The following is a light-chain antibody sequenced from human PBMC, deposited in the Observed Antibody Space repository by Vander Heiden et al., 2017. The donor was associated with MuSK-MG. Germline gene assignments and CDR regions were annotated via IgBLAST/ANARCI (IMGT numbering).Light chain of an antibody. CDR2: WAS. V-gene: IGKV4-1*01. J-gene: IGKJ2*01. CDR3: QQYCSTPFT. Sequence: DVVLTPSPDSLAVSLVEGATINCKSSQSLLYRSDSKNCLGWFQRKPGKPPRLLIYWASTRETGVPDRFSGSGSGTDFTLTISSLQAEDVAVYYCQQYCSTPFTFGQGTKVEIK. CDR1: QSLLYRSDSKNC.